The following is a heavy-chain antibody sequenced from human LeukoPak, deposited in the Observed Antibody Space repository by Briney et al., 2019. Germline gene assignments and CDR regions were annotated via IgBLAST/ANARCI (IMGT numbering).Heavy chain of an antibody. Sequence: PSETLSLTCTVSGVSISSYYWSWIRQPAGKGLERIGRIYTSGSTNYNPSLKSRVTMSVDTSKNQFSLKLSSVTAADTAVYYCARDMVRGQNWFDPWGQGTLVTVSS. D-gene: IGHD3-10*01. J-gene: IGHJ5*02. V-gene: IGHV4-4*07. CDR3: ARDMVRGQNWFDP. CDR2: IYTSGST. CDR1: GVSISSYY.